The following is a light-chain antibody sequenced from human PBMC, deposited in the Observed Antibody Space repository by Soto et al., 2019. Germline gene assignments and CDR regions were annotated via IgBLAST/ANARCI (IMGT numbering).Light chain of an antibody. J-gene: IGKJ1*01. CDR3: LRHKTYSRT. CDR2: KES. Sequence: DIQMTQSPSTLSASVGDRVTITCRASQSISSWLAWYKQKPGKDTNLLISKESSLESGVPSRFGGSGSGTEFTLPISSLQPNDVATYYFLRHKTYSRTFGQGTKVEIK. V-gene: IGKV1-5*03. CDR1: QSISSW.